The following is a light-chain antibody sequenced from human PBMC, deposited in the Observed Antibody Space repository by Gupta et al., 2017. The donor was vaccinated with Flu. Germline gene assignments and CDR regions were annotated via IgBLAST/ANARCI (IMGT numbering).Light chain of an antibody. J-gene: IGKJ2*01. CDR3: QQSYTSSPT. V-gene: IGKV1-39*01. Sequence: PSPLSASVGDRVTITCRASQNINNWLSWFQQKPGKAPKVLIYAASNFETGVPSRFGGSGSGTEFTLTISGLQPEDFATYYCQQSYTSSPTFGPGTNLEIK. CDR2: AAS. CDR1: QNINNW.